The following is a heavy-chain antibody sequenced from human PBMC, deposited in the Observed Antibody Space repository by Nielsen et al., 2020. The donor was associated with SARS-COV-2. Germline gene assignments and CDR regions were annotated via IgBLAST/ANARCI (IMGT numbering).Heavy chain of an antibody. D-gene: IGHD3-10*01. Sequence: GGSLRFSCAASGFTFSSYAMHWVRQAPGKGLEWVAVISYDGSNKYYADSVKGRFTISRDNSKNTLYLQMNSLRAEDTAVYYCARVHGSGSYGYYYGMDVWGQGTTVTVSS. J-gene: IGHJ6*02. CDR2: ISYDGSNK. CDR3: ARVHGSGSYGYYYGMDV. V-gene: IGHV3-30-3*01. CDR1: GFTFSSYA.